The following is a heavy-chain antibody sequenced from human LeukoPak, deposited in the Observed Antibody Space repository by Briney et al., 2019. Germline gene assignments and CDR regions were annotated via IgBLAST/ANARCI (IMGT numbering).Heavy chain of an antibody. CDR1: GFTVSSNY. J-gene: IGHJ6*03. CDR2: IYSGGST. Sequence: PGGSLRLSCAASGFTVSSNYMSWVRQAPGKGLEWVSVIYSGGSTYYADSVKGRFTISRDNSENTLYLQMNSLRAEDTAVYYCARESENYYMDVWGKGTTVTISS. CDR3: ARESENYYMDV. V-gene: IGHV3-66*01.